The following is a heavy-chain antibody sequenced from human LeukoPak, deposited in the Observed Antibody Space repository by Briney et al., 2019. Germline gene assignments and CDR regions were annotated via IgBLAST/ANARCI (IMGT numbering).Heavy chain of an antibody. CDR2: INPNSGGT. CDR1: GYTFTGYY. V-gene: IGHV1-2*02. J-gene: IGHJ5*02. Sequence: ASVKVSCKASGYTFTGYYMHWVRQAPGQGLEWMGWINPNSGGTNYAQKFQGRVTMTRDTSISTAYMELSRLRSDGTAVYYCARGIWFGELSRGRFDPWGQGTLVTVSS. CDR3: ARGIWFGELSRGRFDP. D-gene: IGHD3-10*01.